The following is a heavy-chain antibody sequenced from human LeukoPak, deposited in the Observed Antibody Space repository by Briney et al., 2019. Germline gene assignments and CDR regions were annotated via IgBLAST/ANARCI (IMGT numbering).Heavy chain of an antibody. V-gene: IGHV4-4*07. CDR1: GGSISSYY. J-gene: IGHJ6*03. Sequence: SETLSLTCTVSGGSISSYYWSWIRQPAGKGLEWIGRIYTSGSTNYNPSLKSRVTMSVDTSKNQFSLKLSSVTAADTAVYYCARDRGIAVAGHYYYYYYYMDVWGKGTTVTISS. CDR2: IYTSGST. CDR3: ARDRGIAVAGHYYYYYYYMDV. D-gene: IGHD6-19*01.